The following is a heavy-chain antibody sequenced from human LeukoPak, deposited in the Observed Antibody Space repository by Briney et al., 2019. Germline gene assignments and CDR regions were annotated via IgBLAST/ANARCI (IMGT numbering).Heavy chain of an antibody. J-gene: IGHJ5*02. CDR3: ARRGVEMSAISRDRWIDP. D-gene: IGHD5-24*01. Sequence: ETLSLTCNVPDGPTGSNLASWIPQPPGKGLEWSGYIYDSGRTNYNPPLKSRLTISVDTSKTQFSLKLYSVTAANTTLYSCARRGVEMSAISRDRWIDPWGQGTLVTVSS. V-gene: IGHV4-59*08. CDR1: DGPTGSNL. CDR2: IYDSGRT.